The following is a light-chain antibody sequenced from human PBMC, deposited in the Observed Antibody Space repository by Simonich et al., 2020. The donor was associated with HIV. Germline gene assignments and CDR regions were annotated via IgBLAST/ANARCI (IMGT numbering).Light chain of an antibody. CDR2: DVS. CDR1: SSDVGGYNY. Sequence: QSALTQPASVSGSPGQSITISCTGTSSDVGGYNYVSWYQQHPGKAPKLMIYDVSTRPSGVSNRFSGAKSGNTASRTISGLQAEDEADYYCSSYTSSSTWVFGGGTKLTVL. J-gene: IGLJ3*02. CDR3: SSYTSSSTWV. V-gene: IGLV2-14*01.